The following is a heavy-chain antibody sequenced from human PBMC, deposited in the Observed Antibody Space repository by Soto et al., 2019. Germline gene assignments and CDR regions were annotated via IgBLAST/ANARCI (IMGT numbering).Heavy chain of an antibody. Sequence: EVQLVESGGGLVQPGGSLRLSCVVSGFTFSDYYKDWVRQAPGKGLDWVGRIRNEANSYTTVYAASVTGRFTMSRDDSKNALYLQMDSLKTEDTAVYYCTRVPTPVPAAIDIWGQGTMVTVSS. CDR2: IRNEANSYTT. CDR3: TRVPTPVPAAIDI. V-gene: IGHV3-72*01. D-gene: IGHD2-15*01. CDR1: GFTFSDYY. J-gene: IGHJ3*02.